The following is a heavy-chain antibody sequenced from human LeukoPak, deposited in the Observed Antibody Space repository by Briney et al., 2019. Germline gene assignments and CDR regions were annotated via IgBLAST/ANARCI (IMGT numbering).Heavy chain of an antibody. CDR1: GYTFTGYY. J-gene: IGHJ5*02. CDR3: ARKNYCSGGSCYSRGWFDP. Sequence: GASVKVSCKASGYTFTGYYMHWVRQAPGQGLEWMGWINPNSGGTNYAQKFQGRVTVTRDTSISTAYMELSRLRSDDTAVYYCARKNYCSGGSCYSRGWFDPWGQGTLVTVSS. CDR2: INPNSGGT. V-gene: IGHV1-2*02. D-gene: IGHD2-15*01.